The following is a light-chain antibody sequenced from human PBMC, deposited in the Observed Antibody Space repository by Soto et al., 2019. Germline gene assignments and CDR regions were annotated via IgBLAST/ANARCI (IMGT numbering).Light chain of an antibody. J-gene: IGKJ2*01. V-gene: IGKV4-1*01. CDR3: QQYYSIPPT. Sequence: DIVMTQSPDSLAVSLGERATINCKSSQSVLYSSNNKNYLAWYQQKPGQPPKLLIYWASTRESGVPDRISGSGSGTDFTLTISSLQAEDVAVYYCQQYYSIPPTFGQGTKLEIK. CDR1: QSVLYSSNNKNY. CDR2: WAS.